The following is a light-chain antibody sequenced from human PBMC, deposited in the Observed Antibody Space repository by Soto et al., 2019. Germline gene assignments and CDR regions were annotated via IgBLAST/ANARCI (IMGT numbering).Light chain of an antibody. V-gene: IGKV1-5*03. J-gene: IGKJ1*01. CDR3: QQYDSYSWT. Sequence: DIQMTQSPSTLSAFVGDRVTITCRASQSISSWLAWYQQKPGKAPKLLVYQASTLESGVPLRFSGSGSGTEFPLTINRLPSYEFSTYYCQQYDSYSWTFGQGTKVEVK. CDR1: QSISSW. CDR2: QAS.